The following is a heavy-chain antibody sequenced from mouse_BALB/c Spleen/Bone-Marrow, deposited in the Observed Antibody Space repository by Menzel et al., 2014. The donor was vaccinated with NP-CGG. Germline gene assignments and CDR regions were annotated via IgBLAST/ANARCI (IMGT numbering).Heavy chain of an antibody. CDR3: AGITTVDY. J-gene: IGHJ4*01. Sequence: DVHLVESGGGLVKPGGSLKLSCAASGSTFSGYAMSWVRQTPEKRLEWVASISSGGTTYYPDSVKGRFTISRDNARNILYLQMSSLRSEDTAMYYCAGITTVDYWGQGTSVTVSS. D-gene: IGHD1-1*01. CDR1: GSTFSGYA. CDR2: ISSGGTT. V-gene: IGHV5-6-5*01.